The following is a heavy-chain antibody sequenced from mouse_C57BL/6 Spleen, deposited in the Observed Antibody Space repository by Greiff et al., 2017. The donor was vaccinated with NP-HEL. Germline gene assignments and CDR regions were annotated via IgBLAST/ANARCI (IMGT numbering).Heavy chain of an antibody. CDR2: ISYDGSN. D-gene: IGHD4-1*01. V-gene: IGHV3-6*01. CDR1: GYSITSGYY. J-gene: IGHJ2*01. CDR3: ASRLGPYFDY. Sequence: EVQLQESGPGLVKPSQSLSLTCSVTGYSITSGYYWNWIRQFPGNKLEWMGYISYDGSNNYNPSLKNRISITRDTSKNQFFLKLNSVTTEDTATYYCASRLGPYFDYWGQGTTLTVSS.